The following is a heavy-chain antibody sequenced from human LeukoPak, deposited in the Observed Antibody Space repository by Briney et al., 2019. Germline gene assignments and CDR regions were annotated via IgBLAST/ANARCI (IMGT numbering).Heavy chain of an antibody. Sequence: PGGSLRLSCAASGFTFSSYSMNWVRQAPGKGLEWASSISGSSLYIYYADSVKGRFTISRDNAKNSLYLQMNSLRAEDTAVYYCVKAPGEMATMWLHYFDYWGPGTLVTVFS. V-gene: IGHV3-21*01. D-gene: IGHD5-24*01. J-gene: IGHJ4*02. CDR3: VKAPGEMATMWLHYFDY. CDR2: ISGSSLYI. CDR1: GFTFSSYS.